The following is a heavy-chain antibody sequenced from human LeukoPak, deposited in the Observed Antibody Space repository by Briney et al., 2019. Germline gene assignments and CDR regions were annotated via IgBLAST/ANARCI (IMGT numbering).Heavy chain of an antibody. CDR1: GFTFSSYA. CDR2: ISDSGSST. CDR3: AKRDYNFWSGYNY. J-gene: IGHJ4*02. V-gene: IGHV3-23*01. D-gene: IGHD3-3*01. Sequence: GGSLRLSCAASGFTFSSYAMSWVRQAPGKGLEWVSSISDSGSSTYYADSVKGRFTISRDNSKNTLYLQMNSLRAEDTALYYCAKRDYNFWSGYNYWGQGTLVTVPS.